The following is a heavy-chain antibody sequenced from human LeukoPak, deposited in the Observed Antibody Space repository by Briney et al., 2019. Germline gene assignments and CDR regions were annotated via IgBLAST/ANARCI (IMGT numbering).Heavy chain of an antibody. V-gene: IGHV7-4-1*02. CDR3: ARDQRAYYYDSSGYYYNWFDP. CDR1: GYTFTSYA. D-gene: IGHD3-22*01. CDR2: INTNTGNP. Sequence: ASVKVSCKASGYTFTSYAMNWVRQAPGQGLEWMGWINTNTGNPTYAQGFTGRFVFSLDTSVSTAYLQISSLKAEDTAVYYCARDQRAYYYDSSGYYYNWFDPWGQGTLVTVSS. J-gene: IGHJ5*02.